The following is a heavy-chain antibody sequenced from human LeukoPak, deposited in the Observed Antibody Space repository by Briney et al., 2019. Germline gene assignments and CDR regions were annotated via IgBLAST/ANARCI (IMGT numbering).Heavy chain of an antibody. CDR3: ARGHITGTVTCLDY. CDR2: IIPIFGTA. D-gene: IGHD1-7*01. V-gene: IGHV1-69*05. CDR1: GGTFSSYA. Sequence: SVKVSCKASGGTFSSYAISWVRQAPGQGLEWMGRIIPIFGTANYAQKFQSRFTINTDESTSTAYMELSSLRSEDTAVYYCARGHITGTVTCLDYWGQGTLVTVSS. J-gene: IGHJ4*02.